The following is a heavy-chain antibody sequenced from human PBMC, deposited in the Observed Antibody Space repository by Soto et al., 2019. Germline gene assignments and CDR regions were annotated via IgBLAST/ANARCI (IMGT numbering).Heavy chain of an antibody. J-gene: IGHJ3*02. V-gene: IGHV1-46*03. CDR1: GYTFTSYY. D-gene: IGHD2-15*01. CDR2: INPSGGST. Sequence: QVQLVQSGAEVKKPGASVKVSCKASGYTFTSYYMHWVRQAPGQGLEWMGIINPSGGSTSYAQKXQARVTMTRDXXTXTXXRELSSLRSEDTAVYYGARDGYCSGGSCRRDAFDIWGQGTMVTVSS. CDR3: ARDGYCSGGSCRRDAFDI.